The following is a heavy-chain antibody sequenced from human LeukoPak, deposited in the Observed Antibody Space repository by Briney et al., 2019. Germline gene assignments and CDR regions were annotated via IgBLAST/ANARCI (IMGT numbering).Heavy chain of an antibody. V-gene: IGHV3-9*01. Sequence: GGSLRLSCAASGFTFDDYAMHWVRQTPGRGLEWVSGITWNSGSIGYADSVKGRFTISRDNTKNSLYLQMNSLRAEDTAVYYCARDPGAYCGGDCFSADAFYIWGQGTMVTVSS. CDR3: ARDPGAYCGGDCFSADAFYI. CDR2: ITWNSGSI. J-gene: IGHJ3*02. D-gene: IGHD2-21*02. CDR1: GFTFDDYA.